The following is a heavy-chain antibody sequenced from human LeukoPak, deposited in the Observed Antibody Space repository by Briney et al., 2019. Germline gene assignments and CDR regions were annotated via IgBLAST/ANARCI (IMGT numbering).Heavy chain of an antibody. CDR3: PRDLLPGSGGWYLGY. CDR1: GFTFSSYS. V-gene: IGHV3-48*02. CDR2: ISSSSSTI. J-gene: IGHJ4*02. D-gene: IGHD6-19*01. Sequence: GGSLRLSCAASGFTFSSYSMNWVRQAPGKGLEWVSYISSSSSTIYYADSVKGRFTISRDNAKNSLYLQMNSLRDEDTAVYYCPRDLLPGSGGWYLGYWGQGTLVTVSS.